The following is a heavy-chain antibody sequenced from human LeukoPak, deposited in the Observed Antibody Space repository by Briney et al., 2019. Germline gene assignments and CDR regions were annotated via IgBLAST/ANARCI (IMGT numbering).Heavy chain of an antibody. D-gene: IGHD5/OR15-5a*01. CDR2: ISYDGSNK. J-gene: IGHJ4*02. Sequence: GGSLRPSCAASGFTFSSYAMHWVRQAPGKGLEWVAVISYDGSNKYYADSVKGRFTISRDNSKNTLYLQMNSLRAEDTAVYYCARENSGLDYWGQGTLVTVSS. CDR1: GFTFSSYA. V-gene: IGHV3-30-3*01. CDR3: ARENSGLDY.